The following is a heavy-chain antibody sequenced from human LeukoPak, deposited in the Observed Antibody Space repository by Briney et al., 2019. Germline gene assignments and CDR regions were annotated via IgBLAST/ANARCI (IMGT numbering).Heavy chain of an antibody. CDR1: GFTFSSYA. CDR2: ISYDGSNK. V-gene: IGHV3-30-3*01. D-gene: IGHD6-19*01. J-gene: IGHJ4*02. CDR3: ASSRQEWLGPDY. Sequence: PGRSLRLSCAASGFTFSSYAMHWVRQAPGKGLEWVAVISYDGSNKYYADSVKGRFTISRDNSKNTLYLQMNSLRAEDTAVYYCASSRQEWLGPDYWGQGTLVTVSS.